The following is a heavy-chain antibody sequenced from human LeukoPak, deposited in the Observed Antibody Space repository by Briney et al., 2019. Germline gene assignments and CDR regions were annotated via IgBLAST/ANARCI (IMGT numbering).Heavy chain of an antibody. D-gene: IGHD5-24*01. CDR3: ARAGRDGYNFGY. V-gene: IGHV4-34*01. Sequence: PSETLSLTCAVYGGSFSGYYWSWIRQPPGKGLEWIGEINHSGSPNYNPSLKSRVTISVDTSKNQFSLKLSSVTAADTAVYYCARAGRDGYNFGYWGQGTLVTVSS. J-gene: IGHJ4*02. CDR1: GGSFSGYY. CDR2: INHSGSP.